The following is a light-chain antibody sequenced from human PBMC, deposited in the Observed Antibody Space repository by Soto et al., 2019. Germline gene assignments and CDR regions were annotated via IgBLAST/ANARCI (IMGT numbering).Light chain of an antibody. CDR3: QQANSFHRT. V-gene: IGKV1D-12*01. Sequence: DIQMTQSPSSVSASVGDRVTITCRASQAISTWLAWYQQKPGKATKLLIYAASNLQTGVPSRFSGSGAGTDFTLTISSLQPEDFTTYNGQQANSFHRTFGLGNKVEIK. J-gene: IGKJ1*01. CDR2: AAS. CDR1: QAISTW.